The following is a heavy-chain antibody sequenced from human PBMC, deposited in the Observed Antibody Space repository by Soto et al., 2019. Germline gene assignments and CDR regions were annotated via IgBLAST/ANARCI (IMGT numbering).Heavy chain of an antibody. Sequence: QVQLVESGGGVVQPGRSLRLSCAASGFTFSSYAMHWVRQALGKGLEWVAVISYDGSNKYYADSVKGRFTISRDNSKNTLYLQMNSLRAEDTAVYYCARDGGYSYGYTDPDYWGQGTLVTVSS. CDR3: ARDGGYSYGYTDPDY. V-gene: IGHV3-30-3*01. D-gene: IGHD5-18*01. CDR1: GFTFSSYA. J-gene: IGHJ4*02. CDR2: ISYDGSNK.